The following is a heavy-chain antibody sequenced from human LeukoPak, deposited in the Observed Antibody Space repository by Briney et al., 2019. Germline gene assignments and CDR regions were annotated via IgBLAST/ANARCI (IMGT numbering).Heavy chain of an antibody. CDR2: IYYSGST. Sequence: KPSETLSLTCTVSGGSNSSYYWSWIRQPPGKGLEWIGYIYYSGSTNYNPSLKSRVTISVDTSKNQFSLKLSSVTAADTAVYYCARGLDDFWSGYHLDYWGQGTLVTVSS. CDR1: GGSNSSYY. CDR3: ARGLDDFWSGYHLDY. J-gene: IGHJ4*02. V-gene: IGHV4-59*01. D-gene: IGHD3-3*01.